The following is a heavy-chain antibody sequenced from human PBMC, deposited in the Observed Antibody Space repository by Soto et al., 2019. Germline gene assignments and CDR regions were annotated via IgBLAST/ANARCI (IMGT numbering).Heavy chain of an antibody. CDR3: TRYPTSITGTQTGGAPNDY. D-gene: IGHD1-7*01. J-gene: IGHJ4*02. Sequence: PGGSLRLSCAGAGFSFFSYTMTWVRQAPGKGLEWVSSISSDNKYIYYADSVKGRFTISRGNAKSSLFLQMNSLRADDTAVYYCTRYPTSITGTQTGGAPNDYWGQGA. CDR1: GFSFFSYT. V-gene: IGHV3-21*01. CDR2: ISSDNKYI.